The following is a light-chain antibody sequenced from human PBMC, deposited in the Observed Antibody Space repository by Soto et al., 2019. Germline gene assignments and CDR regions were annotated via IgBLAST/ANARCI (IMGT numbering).Light chain of an antibody. Sequence: QTVVTQAPSASGTPGQRVTISCSGSSSNIGSNTVSWYQQVPGTAPKLLIYSNDQRPSGVPDRFSGSKSGTSASLAIGGLQSEDEADYYCAAWDDSLNGWVFGGGTKVTVL. J-gene: IGLJ3*02. CDR2: SND. CDR3: AAWDDSLNGWV. V-gene: IGLV1-44*01. CDR1: SSNIGSNT.